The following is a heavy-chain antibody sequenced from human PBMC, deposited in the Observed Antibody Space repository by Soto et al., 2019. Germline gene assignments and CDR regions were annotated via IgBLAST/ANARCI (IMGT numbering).Heavy chain of an antibody. J-gene: IGHJ4*02. Sequence: SETLSLTCAVSGGSISSGGYSWSWIRQPPGKGLEWIGYIYHSGSTYYNPSLKSRVTISVDRSKNQFSLKLSSVTAADTAVYYCARARYYDSSGYYPRPLFDYWGQGTLVTVSS. D-gene: IGHD3-22*01. V-gene: IGHV4-30-2*01. CDR2: IYHSGST. CDR3: ARARYYDSSGYYPRPLFDY. CDR1: GGSISSGGYS.